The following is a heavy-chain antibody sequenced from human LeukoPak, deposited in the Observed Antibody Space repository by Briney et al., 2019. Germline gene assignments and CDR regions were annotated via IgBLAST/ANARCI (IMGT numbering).Heavy chain of an antibody. CDR2: IRSEAYGETP. CDR1: GFTFGDYA. J-gene: IGHJ4*02. Sequence: GGSLRLSCTASGFTFGDYAMTWVRQAPGKGLEWVGFIRSEAYGETPEYAASVKGRFTISRDDSKSIAYLQMNSLKTEDTAVYYCTRDQTPYYWGQGTLVTVSS. CDR3: TRDQTPYY. V-gene: IGHV3-49*04.